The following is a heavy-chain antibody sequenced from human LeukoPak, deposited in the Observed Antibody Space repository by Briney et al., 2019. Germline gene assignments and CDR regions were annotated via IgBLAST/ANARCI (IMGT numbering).Heavy chain of an antibody. Sequence: GGSLRLSCAASGFTFSSYAMHWVRQAPGKGLEWVAVISYDGSNKYYADSVKGRFTISRDNSKNTLYLQMNSLRAEDTAVYYCARDYCSSTSCYEETYWGQGTLVTVSS. V-gene: IGHV3-30-3*01. CDR2: ISYDGSNK. CDR3: ARDYCSSTSCYEETY. J-gene: IGHJ4*02. CDR1: GFTFSSYA. D-gene: IGHD2-2*01.